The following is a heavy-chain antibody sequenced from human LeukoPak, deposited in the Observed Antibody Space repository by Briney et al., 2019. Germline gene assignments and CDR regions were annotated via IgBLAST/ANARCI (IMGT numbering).Heavy chain of an antibody. V-gene: IGHV1-2*06. Sequence: ASVKVSCKASGYTFTGYYMHWVRQAPGQGLEWMGRINPNSGGTNYAQKFQGRVTMTRDTSISTAYMELSRLRSDDTAVYYSARGQRSGYYEFDYWGQGTLVTVSS. CDR2: INPNSGGT. CDR3: ARGQRSGYYEFDY. J-gene: IGHJ4*02. CDR1: GYTFTGYY. D-gene: IGHD3-3*01.